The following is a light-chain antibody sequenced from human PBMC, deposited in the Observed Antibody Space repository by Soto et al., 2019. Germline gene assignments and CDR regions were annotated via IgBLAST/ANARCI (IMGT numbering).Light chain of an antibody. CDR1: SSNIGSNT. V-gene: IGLV1-44*01. CDR3: APWDDRLDGYV. Sequence: QSVLTQSPSASGTPGQRVIISCSGSSSNIGSNTVNWYQQLPGTAPKLLIYSHNQRPSEVPDRFSGSQSGTSASLAISGRQSEDEADYYCAPWDDRLDGYVFGTGTKLTVL. J-gene: IGLJ1*01. CDR2: SHN.